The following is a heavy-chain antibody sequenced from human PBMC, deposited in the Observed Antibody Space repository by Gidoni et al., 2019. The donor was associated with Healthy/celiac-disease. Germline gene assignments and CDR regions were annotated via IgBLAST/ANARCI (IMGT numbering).Heavy chain of an antibody. Sequence: EVQLVESGGGLVQPGGSLRLSCAASGCTFGSYWMHWVRQAPGKGLGWVPRINRDGGSTSYADSVKGRFTISRDNAKNTLYLQINSLRAEDTAGYYFARDLYGPYDAFDIWGQGTMVTVSS. CDR3: ARDLYGPYDAFDI. CDR2: INRDGGST. D-gene: IGHD2-8*01. V-gene: IGHV3-74*01. CDR1: GCTFGSYW. J-gene: IGHJ3*02.